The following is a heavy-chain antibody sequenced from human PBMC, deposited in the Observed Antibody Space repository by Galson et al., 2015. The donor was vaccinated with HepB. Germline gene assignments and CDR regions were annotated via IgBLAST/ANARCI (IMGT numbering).Heavy chain of an antibody. CDR3: AKMGSYGDYDFDP. CDR1: GFTFSNYA. Sequence: SLRLSCAASGFTFSNYAMSWVRQAPGKGLEWVSAISGSGGRTFYADSVKGRFAISRGNSKNTLYLQMNSLRAEDTAVYYCAKMGSYGDYDFDPWGQGTLVTVSS. J-gene: IGHJ5*02. V-gene: IGHV3-23*01. CDR2: ISGSGGRT. D-gene: IGHD4-17*01.